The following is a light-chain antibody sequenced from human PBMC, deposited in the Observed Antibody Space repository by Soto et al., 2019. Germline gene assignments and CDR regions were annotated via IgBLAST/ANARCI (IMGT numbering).Light chain of an antibody. CDR2: DAS. Sequence: DIHKTQSPSTLSASVGDKITNTCRANQNISSWLAWYQQKPGKAPKLLIYDASSFESGVPSRFSGSGSGTEFTLTISSLQPDDFATYYCQKYNSYSSWTFGQGTKVDIK. V-gene: IGKV1-5*01. J-gene: IGKJ1*01. CDR1: QNISSW. CDR3: QKYNSYSSWT.